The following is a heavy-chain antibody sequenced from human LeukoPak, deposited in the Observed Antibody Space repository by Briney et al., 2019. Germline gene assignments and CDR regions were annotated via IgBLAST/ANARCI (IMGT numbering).Heavy chain of an antibody. CDR1: GGSFSAYY. J-gene: IGHJ4*02. V-gene: IGHV4-34*01. Sequence: PSETLPLTCGVYGGSFSAYYWSWIRQPPGKGLEWIGESNHSGSTTYNPSLKSRVTISVDTSKNQFSLKLSSVTAADTAVYYCARGRSLHCFDYWGQGTLVTVSS. CDR3: ARGRSLHCFDY. CDR2: SNHSGST.